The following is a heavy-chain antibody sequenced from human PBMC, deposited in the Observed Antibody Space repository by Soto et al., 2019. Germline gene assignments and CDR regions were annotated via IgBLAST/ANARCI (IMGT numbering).Heavy chain of an antibody. D-gene: IGHD3-22*01. J-gene: IGHJ4*02. CDR3: ARIGYYYDSRNLPPPYYFDY. Sequence: GGSLRLSCAASGFTFSDYYMSWIRQAPGKGLEWVSYISSSTSFTNYADSVKGRFTIARDNAKNSLHLQMNSLRAEDTAVYYCARIGYYYDSRNLPPPYYFDYWGQGTLVTVSS. CDR2: ISSSTSFT. V-gene: IGHV3-11*06. CDR1: GFTFSDYY.